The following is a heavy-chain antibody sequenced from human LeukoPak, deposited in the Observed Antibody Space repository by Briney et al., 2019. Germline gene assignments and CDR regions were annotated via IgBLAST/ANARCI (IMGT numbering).Heavy chain of an antibody. V-gene: IGHV4-4*02. CDR3: LQWSSPANIDY. Sequence: PSETLSLTCAVSGGSISISNSNWWSWVRQPPGKGLEWIGEINHSGSTKYNPSLKSRVTISLDTSKNHFSLKVSSVTAADTAVYYCLQWSSPANIDYWGQGTQVAVSS. CDR1: GGSISISNSNW. D-gene: IGHD6-19*01. CDR2: INHSGST. J-gene: IGHJ4*02.